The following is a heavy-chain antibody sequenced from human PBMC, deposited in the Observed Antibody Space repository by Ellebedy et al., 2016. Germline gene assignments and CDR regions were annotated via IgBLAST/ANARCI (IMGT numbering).Heavy chain of an antibody. J-gene: IGHJ6*02. Sequence: ASVEVSCXASGYTFTSYYMHWVRQAPGQGLEWMGIINPSGGSTSYAQKFQGRVTMTRDTSTSTVYMELSSLRSEDTAVYYCVYDSSGYYEYGMDVWGQGTTVTVSS. CDR2: INPSGGST. CDR3: VYDSSGYYEYGMDV. CDR1: GYTFTSYY. V-gene: IGHV1-46*01. D-gene: IGHD3-22*01.